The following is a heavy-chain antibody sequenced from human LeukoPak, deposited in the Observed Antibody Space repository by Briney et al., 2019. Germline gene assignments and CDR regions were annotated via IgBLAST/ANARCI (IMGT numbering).Heavy chain of an antibody. V-gene: IGHV1-69*02. CDR2: IIPILGIA. CDR1: GGTFSSYT. D-gene: IGHD3-22*01. CDR3: ARGGLGGDSSGYYYNY. Sequence: ASVKVSCKASGGTFSSYTISWVRQAPGQGLEWMGRIIPILGIANYAQKFQGRVTITADKSTSTAYMELSSLRSEDTAVYYCARGGLGGDSSGYYYNYWGQGTLVTVSS. J-gene: IGHJ4*02.